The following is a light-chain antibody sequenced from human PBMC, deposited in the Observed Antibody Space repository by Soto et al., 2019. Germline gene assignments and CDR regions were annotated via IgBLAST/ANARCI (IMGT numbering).Light chain of an antibody. Sequence: QSVLTQSRSVSGSPGQSVTISCTGTSSDVGGYNYVSWYQQHPGKAPQLMIYDVTKRPSGVPDRFSGSRSGNTASLTISGLQAEDEADYYCCSYAGSSTLVFGGGTQLTVL. CDR1: SSDVGGYNY. V-gene: IGLV2-11*01. CDR2: DVT. J-gene: IGLJ3*02. CDR3: CSYAGSSTLV.